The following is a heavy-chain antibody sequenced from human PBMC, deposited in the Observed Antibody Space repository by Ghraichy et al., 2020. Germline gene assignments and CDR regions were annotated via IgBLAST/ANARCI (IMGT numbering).Heavy chain of an antibody. CDR2: INDSGST. J-gene: IGHJ4*02. CDR1: VGSFSGYY. D-gene: IGHD6-19*01. CDR3: ARRFSSGYYYFDF. Sequence: SQTLSLTCAVYVGSFSGYYWNWIRQPPGKGLEWIGEINDSGSTNHNPSLKSRVTMSVDTSKNQFSLKLNSVTAADTALYYCARRFSSGYYYFDFWGRGTLVIVSS. V-gene: IGHV4-34*01.